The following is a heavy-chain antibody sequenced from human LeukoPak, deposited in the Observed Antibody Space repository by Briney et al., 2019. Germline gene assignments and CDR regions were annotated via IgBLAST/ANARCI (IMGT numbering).Heavy chain of an antibody. CDR2: ISAYNGNT. V-gene: IGHV1-18*01. CDR3: ARDRLAVAPKNWFDP. Sequence: ASVKVSCKASGYTLTSYGISWVRQAPGQGLEWMGWISAYNGNTNYAQILQGRVTMTTDTSTSTAYMELRSLRSDDTAVYYCARDRLAVAPKNWFDPWGQGTLVTVSS. CDR1: GYTLTSYG. J-gene: IGHJ5*02. D-gene: IGHD6-19*01.